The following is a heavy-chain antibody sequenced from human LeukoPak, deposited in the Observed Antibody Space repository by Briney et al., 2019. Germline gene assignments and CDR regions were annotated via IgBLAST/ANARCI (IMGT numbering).Heavy chain of an antibody. CDR3: ARERHDYATTNWFDP. CDR1: GGSISSFY. Sequence: SETLSLTCTVSGGSISSFYWSWIRQPPGKGLEWIGYIYYTGSTNYNSSLKSRVTISLAASKNQFSLKLSSVTAADTAVYYCARERHDYATTNWFDPWGQGTLVTVSS. D-gene: IGHD4-17*01. J-gene: IGHJ5*02. CDR2: IYYTGST. V-gene: IGHV4-59*12.